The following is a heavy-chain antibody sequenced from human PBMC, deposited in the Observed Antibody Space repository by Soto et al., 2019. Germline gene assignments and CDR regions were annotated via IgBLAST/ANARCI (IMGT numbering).Heavy chain of an antibody. CDR3: AAHDSGGYYAEY. J-gene: IGHJ4*02. Sequence: QLQLQESGPGLVKPSETLSLTCTVSGDSVTISDYYWGWIRQPPGKGLEWIGSINYSGSTYYNPSLKIRVTISGDTSKKQFSLKLTSVTAADAAVYYCAAHDSGGYYAEYWGQGTLVTVSA. D-gene: IGHD3-22*01. V-gene: IGHV4-39*01. CDR1: GDSVTISDYY. CDR2: INYSGST.